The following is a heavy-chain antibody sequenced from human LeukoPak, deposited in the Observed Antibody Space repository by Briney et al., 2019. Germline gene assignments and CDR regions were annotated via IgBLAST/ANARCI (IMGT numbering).Heavy chain of an antibody. CDR1: GFTFSGYT. V-gene: IGHV3-21*01. J-gene: IGHJ3*02. CDR3: ARDGSGYDDAFDI. D-gene: IGHD3-10*01. Sequence: GGPLRLSCAASGFTFSGYTMNWVRQAPGKGLEWVSSISSSSSYIYYADSVKGRFTISRDNAKNSLYLQMNSLRAEDTAVYYCARDGSGYDDAFDIWGQGTLVTVSS. CDR2: ISSSSSYI.